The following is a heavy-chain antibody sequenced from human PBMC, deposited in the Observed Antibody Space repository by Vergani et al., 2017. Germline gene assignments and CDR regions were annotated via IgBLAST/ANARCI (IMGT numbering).Heavy chain of an antibody. V-gene: IGHV5-51*01. CDR1: GYSFTNYW. D-gene: IGHD1-1*01. Sequence: DVQLVQSGAEVKKPGESLKISCQISGYSFTNYWIGWVRQMPGKGLEWMGIIHPADSDTRYSPSFQGQVTISVDKSISTAYLQRSSLRASDTALYYCARHTTYTDSWGQGTLVTVSS. CDR2: IHPADSDT. J-gene: IGHJ4*02. CDR3: ARHTTYTDS.